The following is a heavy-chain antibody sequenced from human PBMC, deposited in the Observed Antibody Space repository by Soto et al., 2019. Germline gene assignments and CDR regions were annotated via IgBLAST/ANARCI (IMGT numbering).Heavy chain of an antibody. CDR3: ARRGAFSDFWSGSNGGFDF. CDR2: VYPGDSDA. J-gene: IGHJ4*02. D-gene: IGHD3-3*01. Sequence: PGESLKISCKGSGYIFTNYWIGWVRQMPGKGLEWMGIVYPGDSDARYSLSFQGQVTISTDKSINTAYLQWTSLKASDTAIYYCARRGAFSDFWSGSNGGFDFWGQGTLVTVSS. V-gene: IGHV5-51*01. CDR1: GYIFTNYW.